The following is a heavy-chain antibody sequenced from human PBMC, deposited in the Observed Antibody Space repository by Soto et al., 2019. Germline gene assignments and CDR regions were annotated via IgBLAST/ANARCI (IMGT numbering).Heavy chain of an antibody. CDR3: ARGRTPGYYDYVWGSYRFTYYVDY. D-gene: IGHD3-16*02. V-gene: IGHV4-30-4*01. Sequence: SETLSLSCTVSGDSIRSGNHYWSWIRQPPGKGREWIGYIYYSGSTYYSPSLKSRVTISVDTSKNQFSLKLNSVTAADTAVYYCARGRTPGYYDYVWGSYRFTYYVDYGGQGALVTVSS. CDR2: IYYSGST. J-gene: IGHJ4*02. CDR1: GDSIRSGNHY.